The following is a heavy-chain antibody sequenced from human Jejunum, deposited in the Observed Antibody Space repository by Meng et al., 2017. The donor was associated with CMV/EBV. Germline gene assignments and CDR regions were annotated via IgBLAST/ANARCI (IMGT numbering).Heavy chain of an antibody. D-gene: IGHD2/OR15-2a*01. V-gene: IGHV1-18*01. CDR1: AYTFSHYG. J-gene: IGHJ4*02. CDR3: AASQRGTYFFNF. Sequence: CNASAYTFSHYGISWVRQAPGQGLEWMGWISPSHGNTNFGQNFQVRVTMTTDTSTSTAFMELRGLRSDDTAVYYCAASQRGTYFFNFWGQGTLVTVSS. CDR2: ISPSHGNT.